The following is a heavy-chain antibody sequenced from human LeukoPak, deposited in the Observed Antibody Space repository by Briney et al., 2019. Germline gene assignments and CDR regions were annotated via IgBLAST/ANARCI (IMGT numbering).Heavy chain of an antibody. CDR2: ISYDGSSK. CDR3: AKVGNEYSSSSSLPWFDP. CDR1: GFTFSSYA. D-gene: IGHD6-6*01. V-gene: IGHV3-30-3*01. Sequence: PGGSLRLSCAASGFTFSSYAMHWVRQAPGKGLEWVAVISYDGSSKYYADSVKGRFTISRDNSKNTLYLQMNSLRAEDTAVYYCAKVGNEYSSSSSLPWFDPWGQGTLVTVSS. J-gene: IGHJ5*02.